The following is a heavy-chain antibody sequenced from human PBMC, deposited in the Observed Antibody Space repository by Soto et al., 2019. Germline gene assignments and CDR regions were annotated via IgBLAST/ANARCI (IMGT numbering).Heavy chain of an antibody. CDR3: ARDRIPGDCRSSICFRYFEY. D-gene: IGHD2-2*01. Sequence: QVQLVESGGGLVKPGGSLRLSCAASGFTFSGYYMTWIRQAPGKGLQWVSYISSSGGTIYYADSVRGRFTISRDNAKNSVFLQMNSLRAEDTAVYYCARDRIPGDCRSSICFRYFEYWGQGTLVTVSS. J-gene: IGHJ4*02. V-gene: IGHV3-11*01. CDR1: GFTFSGYY. CDR2: ISSSGGTI.